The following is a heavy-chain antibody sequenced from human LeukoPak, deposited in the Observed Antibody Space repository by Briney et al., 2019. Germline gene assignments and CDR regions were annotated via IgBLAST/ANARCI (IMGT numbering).Heavy chain of an antibody. D-gene: IGHD3-22*01. CDR1: GYTFTSYG. CDR2: ISAYNGNT. J-gene: IGHJ4*02. Sequence: ASVKVSCKASGYTFTSYGIRWVRQAPGQGLEWMGWISAYNGNTNYAQKLQGRVTMTTDTSTSTAYMELRSLRSDDTAVYYCARDMVMDYYDSSGSDYWGQGTLVTVSS. V-gene: IGHV1-18*01. CDR3: ARDMVMDYYDSSGSDY.